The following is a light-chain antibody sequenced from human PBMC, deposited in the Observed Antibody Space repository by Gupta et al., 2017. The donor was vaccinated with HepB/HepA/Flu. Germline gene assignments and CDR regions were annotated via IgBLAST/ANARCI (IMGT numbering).Light chain of an antibody. V-gene: IGKV6-21*01. Sequence: EIVLTQSPDFQSVAPKERATIPCRASQSLGTSLHWYQQKAGQSPKLLIKDASQTFSGVPSRFSGSGSGTDFTLTINSLEAEDSATYYCHQRSNLPWTFGQGTKVEIK. CDR2: DAS. CDR3: HQRSNLPWT. CDR1: QSLGTS. J-gene: IGKJ1*01.